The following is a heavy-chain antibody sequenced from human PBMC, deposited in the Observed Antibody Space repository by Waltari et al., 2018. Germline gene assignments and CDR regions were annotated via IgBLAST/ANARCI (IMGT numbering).Heavy chain of an antibody. Sequence: QVQLVQSGAEVKKPGASVKVSCKASGYTFTSYYMHWVRQAPGQGLEWMGIINPSGGSTSYAQKFQGRVTMTRDTSTSTVYMELSSLRSEDTAVYYCARVIRSGRPGLVNAFDIWGQGTMVTVSS. V-gene: IGHV1-46*01. J-gene: IGHJ3*02. CDR1: GYTFTSYY. CDR2: INPSGGST. D-gene: IGHD6-19*01. CDR3: ARVIRSGRPGLVNAFDI.